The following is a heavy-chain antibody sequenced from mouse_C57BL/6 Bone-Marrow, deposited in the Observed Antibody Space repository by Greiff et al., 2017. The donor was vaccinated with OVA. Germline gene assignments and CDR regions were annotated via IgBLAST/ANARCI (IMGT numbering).Heavy chain of an antibody. J-gene: IGHJ3*01. CDR3: AKGHDGYRFAY. CDR2: IYPRSGNT. D-gene: IGHD2-3*01. CDR1: GYTFTSYG. Sequence: QVQLQQSGAELARPGASVKLSCKASGYTFTSYGISWVKQRPGQGLEWIGEIYPRSGNTYYNEKFKGKATLTADKSSSTAYMRLRSLTSEDSAVYVCAKGHDGYRFAYWGQGTLVTVSA. V-gene: IGHV1-81*01.